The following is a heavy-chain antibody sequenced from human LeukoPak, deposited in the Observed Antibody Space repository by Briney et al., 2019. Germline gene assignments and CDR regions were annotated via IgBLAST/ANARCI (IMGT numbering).Heavy chain of an antibody. Sequence: ASAKVSCKASGYTFTGYYMHWVRQAPGQGLEWMGWINPNSGGTNYAQKFQGRVTMTRDTSISTAYMELSRLRSDDTAVYYCAIGYCSSTSCERYFQHWGQGTLVTVSS. J-gene: IGHJ1*01. CDR3: AIGYCSSTSCERYFQH. CDR1: GYTFTGYY. V-gene: IGHV1-2*02. CDR2: INPNSGGT. D-gene: IGHD2-2*01.